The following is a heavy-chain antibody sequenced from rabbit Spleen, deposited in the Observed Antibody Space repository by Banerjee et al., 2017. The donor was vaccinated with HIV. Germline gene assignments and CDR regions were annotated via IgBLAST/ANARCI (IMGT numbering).Heavy chain of an antibody. CDR1: EFSFSVSYD. D-gene: IGHD8-1*01. J-gene: IGHJ6*01. V-gene: IGHV1S40*01. CDR2: IYTGNGKT. CDR3: ARDTGSSFSSYGMDL. Sequence: VESGGGLVKPGASLTLTCTASEFSFSVSYDMCWVRQAPGKGLEWIGCIYTGNGKTYSATWAKGRFTISKTSSTTVTLQMTSLTVADTATYFCARDTGSSFSSYGMDLWGPGTLVTVS.